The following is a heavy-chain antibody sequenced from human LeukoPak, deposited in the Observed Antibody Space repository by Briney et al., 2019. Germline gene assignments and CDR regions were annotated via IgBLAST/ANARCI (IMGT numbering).Heavy chain of an antibody. Sequence: SVKVSCKASGGTFSNYAISWVRQAPGQGLEWMGGIIPIFGTANYAQKFQGRVTITTDESTSTAYMELSSLRFEDTAVYYCTISATTTVTTGYYYYYMDVWGKGTTVTVSS. V-gene: IGHV1-69*05. CDR3: TISATTTVTTGYYYYYMDV. D-gene: IGHD4-17*01. CDR1: GGTFSNYA. CDR2: IIPIFGTA. J-gene: IGHJ6*03.